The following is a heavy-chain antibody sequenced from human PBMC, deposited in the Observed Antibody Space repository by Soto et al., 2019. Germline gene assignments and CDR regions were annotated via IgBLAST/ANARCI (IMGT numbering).Heavy chain of an antibody. J-gene: IGHJ6*02. CDR3: ARSGCSSTSCYRGHYYYYGMDV. CDR1: GFTFSSYG. Sequence: QVQLVESGGGVVQPGRSLRLSCAASGFTFSSYGMHWVRQAPGKGLEWVAGIWYDGSNKYYADSVKGRFTISRDNSKNTLYLQMNSLRAEDTAVYYCARSGCSSTSCYRGHYYYYGMDVWGQGTTVTVS. D-gene: IGHD2-2*02. CDR2: IWYDGSNK. V-gene: IGHV3-33*01.